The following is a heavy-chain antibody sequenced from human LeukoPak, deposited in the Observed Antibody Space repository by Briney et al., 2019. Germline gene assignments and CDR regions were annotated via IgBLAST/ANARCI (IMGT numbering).Heavy chain of an antibody. Sequence: SETLSLTCTVSGGSISSYYWSWIRQPAGKGLEWIGRLYTSGSTNYNPSLKSRVSMSADMSKNQFSLKLSSVTAADTAVYYCARSGSGTHHSTPRHWGQGTLVTVSS. J-gene: IGHJ4*02. V-gene: IGHV4-4*07. CDR2: LYTSGST. D-gene: IGHD3-10*01. CDR3: ARSGSGTHHSTPRH. CDR1: GGSISSYY.